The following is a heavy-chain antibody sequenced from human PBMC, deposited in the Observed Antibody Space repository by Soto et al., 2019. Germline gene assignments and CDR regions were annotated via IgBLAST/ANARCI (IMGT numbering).Heavy chain of an antibody. J-gene: IGHJ4*02. CDR1: GFTFSSYG. CDR2: IWYDGSNK. V-gene: IGHV3-33*01. Sequence: GGSLRLSCAASGFTFSSYGMHWVRQAPGKGLEWVAVIWYDGSNKYYADSVKGRFTISRDNSKNTLYLQMNSLRAGDTAVYYCARGGYSYGGWYFEYWGQGTLVPGSS. CDR3: ARGGYSYGGWYFEY. D-gene: IGHD5-18*01.